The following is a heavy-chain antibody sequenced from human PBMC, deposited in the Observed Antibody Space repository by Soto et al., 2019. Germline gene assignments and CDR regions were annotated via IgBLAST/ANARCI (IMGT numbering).Heavy chain of an antibody. CDR3: ARGKRYFDWLLWAFDY. D-gene: IGHD3-9*01. V-gene: IGHV4-34*01. CDR1: GGSFSGYY. CDR2: INHSVST. Sequence: SETLSLTCAVYGGSFSGYYWSWIRQPPGKGLEWIGEINHSVSTNYNPSLKSRVTISVDTSKNQFSLKLSSVTAADTAVYYCARGKRYFDWLLWAFDYWGQGTLVT. J-gene: IGHJ4*02.